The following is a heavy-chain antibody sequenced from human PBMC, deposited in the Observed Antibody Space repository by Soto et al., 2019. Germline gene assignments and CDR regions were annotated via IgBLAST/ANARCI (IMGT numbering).Heavy chain of an antibody. J-gene: IGHJ6*02. CDR3: ARDILTRKWLRPAVYYGMDV. D-gene: IGHD5-12*01. Sequence: PGGSLRLSXAASGFTFSSYSMNWVRQAPGKGLEWVSSISSSSSYIYYADSVKGRFTISRDNAKNSLYLQMNSLRAEDTAVYYCARDILTRKWLRPAVYYGMDVWGQGTTVTVSS. CDR2: ISSSSSYI. V-gene: IGHV3-21*01. CDR1: GFTFSSYS.